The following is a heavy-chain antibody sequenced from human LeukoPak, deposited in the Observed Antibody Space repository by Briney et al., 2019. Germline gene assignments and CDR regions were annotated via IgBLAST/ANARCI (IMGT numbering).Heavy chain of an antibody. CDR2: MNPNSGNT. CDR3: ARTTDHYDSSGLSHYYYYYMDV. CDR1: GYTFTRYD. V-gene: IGHV1-8*01. J-gene: IGHJ6*03. Sequence: ASVKVSCKASGYTFTRYDINWVRQATGQGLEWMGWMNPNSGNTGYAQKFQGRVTMTRNTSISTAYMELSSLRSEDTAVYYCARTTDHYDSSGLSHYYYYYMDVWGKGTTVTVSS. D-gene: IGHD3-22*01.